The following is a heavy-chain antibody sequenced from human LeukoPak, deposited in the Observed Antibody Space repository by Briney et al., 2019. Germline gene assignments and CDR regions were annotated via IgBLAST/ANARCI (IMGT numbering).Heavy chain of an antibody. V-gene: IGHV3-7*01. CDR3: ARLVGWNYDY. D-gene: IGHD1-1*01. CDR1: GFIFTNYF. Sequence: PGGSLRLSCAASGFIFTNYFMSWVRQAPGKGLEWVASIKHDGSEKYYVDSVRGRFIISRDNSKSTLYVEMNSLRAEDTAVYYCARLVGWNYDYWGQGTLVTVSS. J-gene: IGHJ4*02. CDR2: IKHDGSEK.